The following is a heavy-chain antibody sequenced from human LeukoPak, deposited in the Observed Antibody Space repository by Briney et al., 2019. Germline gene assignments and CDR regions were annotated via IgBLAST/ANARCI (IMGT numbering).Heavy chain of an antibody. CDR3: ARDQVIVPAVDY. D-gene: IGHD2-2*01. V-gene: IGHV4-30-4*08. CDR1: GGSISSGDYY. J-gene: IGHJ4*02. CDR2: IYYSGST. Sequence: PSETLSLTCTVSGGSISSGDYYWSWIRQPPGTGLEWIGYIYYSGSTYYNPSLKSRVTISVDTSKNQFSLKLSSVPAADPAVYYLARDQVIVPAVDYWGQGTLVTVSS.